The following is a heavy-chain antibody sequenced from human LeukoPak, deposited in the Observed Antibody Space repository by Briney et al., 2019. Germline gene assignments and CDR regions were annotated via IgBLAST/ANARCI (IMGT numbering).Heavy chain of an antibody. V-gene: IGHV1-3*01. J-gene: IGHJ4*02. Sequence: ASVKVSCKASGYTFTSYAMHWVRQAPGQRLEWMGWINAGNGNTKYSQKFQGRVTITRDTSASTAYMELSSLGSEDTAVYYCARDHGWYLDLYYFDYWGQGTLVTVSS. D-gene: IGHD6-19*01. CDR1: GYTFTSYA. CDR3: ARDHGWYLDLYYFDY. CDR2: INAGNGNT.